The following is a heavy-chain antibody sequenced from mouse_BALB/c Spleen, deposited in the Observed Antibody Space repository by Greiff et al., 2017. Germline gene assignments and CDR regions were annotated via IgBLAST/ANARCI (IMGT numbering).Heavy chain of an antibody. CDR1: GFTFSDYY. J-gene: IGHJ3*01. CDR2: ISDGGSYT. V-gene: IGHV5-4*02. D-gene: IGHD2-10*02. Sequence: EVNVVESGGGLVKPGGSLKLSCAASGFTFSDYYMYWVRQTPEKRLEWVATISDGGSYTYYPDSVKGRFTISRDNAKNNLYLQMSSLKSEDTAMYYCAMYGNYAWFAYWGQGTLVTVSA. CDR3: AMYGNYAWFAY.